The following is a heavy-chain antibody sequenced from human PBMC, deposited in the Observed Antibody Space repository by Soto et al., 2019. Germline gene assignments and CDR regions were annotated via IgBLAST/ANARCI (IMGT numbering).Heavy chain of an antibody. CDR2: ISGSGGST. Sequence: EVQLLESGGGLVQPGGSLRLSCAASGFTFSSYAMSWVRQAPGKGLEWVSAISGSGGSTYYADSVKGRFTISRDNSKNTLYLQRNSLRAEDTAVYYCAKGLSDPRIDYYYYYFMDVLGKGTTVTVSS. CDR1: GFTFSSYA. D-gene: IGHD6-19*01. V-gene: IGHV3-23*01. J-gene: IGHJ6*03. CDR3: AKGLSDPRIDYYYYYFMDV.